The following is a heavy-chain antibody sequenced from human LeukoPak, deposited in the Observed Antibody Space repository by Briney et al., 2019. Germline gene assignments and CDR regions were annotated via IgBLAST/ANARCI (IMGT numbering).Heavy chain of an antibody. CDR2: ISDIGSI. V-gene: IGHV4-59*12. J-gene: IGHJ6*02. CDR1: GGSISSYY. D-gene: IGHD3-22*01. CDR3: ARGHYYDSSGYYGGYYYYGMDV. Sequence: SETLSLTCTVSGGSISSYYWSWIRQPPGKGLEWIAYISDIGSINYNPSLKSRVTISLETSKNQFSLKLSSVTAADTAVYYCARGHYYDSSGYYGGYYYYGMDVWGQGTTVTVSS.